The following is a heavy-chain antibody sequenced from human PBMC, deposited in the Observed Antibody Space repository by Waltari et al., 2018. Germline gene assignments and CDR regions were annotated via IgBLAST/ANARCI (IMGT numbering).Heavy chain of an antibody. D-gene: IGHD1-26*01. Sequence: EVQLVESGGVVVQPGGSLRLSCAASGFTFDDYAMHWVRQAPGKGLEWVSLISWDGGSTYYADSVKGRFTISRDNSKNSLYLQMNSLRAEDTALYYCAKDIGGSYYPPYFDYWGQGTLVTVSS. CDR1: GFTFDDYA. J-gene: IGHJ4*02. CDR3: AKDIGGSYYPPYFDY. V-gene: IGHV3-43D*03. CDR2: ISWDGGST.